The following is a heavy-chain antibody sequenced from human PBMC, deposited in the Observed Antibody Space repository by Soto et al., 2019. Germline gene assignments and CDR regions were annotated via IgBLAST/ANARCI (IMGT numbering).Heavy chain of an antibody. Sequence: EVQLLESGGGLVQPGGSLRLSCVASGFTFNTYAMTWVRQAPGKGLEWVSAISGSGSSTYYADSVKGRFTISRDNSKKKLCLQRKSQGAIETAVYYCGQVLEWLRPTHPGFRGQGTLVTVSS. V-gene: IGHV3-23*01. CDR3: GQVLEWLRPTHPGF. CDR2: ISGSGSST. D-gene: IGHD3-3*01. CDR1: GFTFNTYA. J-gene: IGHJ4*02.